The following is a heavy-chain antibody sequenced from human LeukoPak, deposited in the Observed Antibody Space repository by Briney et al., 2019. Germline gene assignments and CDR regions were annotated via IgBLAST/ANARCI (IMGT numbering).Heavy chain of an antibody. D-gene: IGHD6-13*01. CDR1: GFTFSSYA. J-gene: IGHJ4*02. V-gene: IGHV3-30*04. CDR2: ISYDGSNK. CDR3: AREMAAAPLY. Sequence: GRSLRLSCAASGFTFSSYAMHWVRQAPGKGLEWVAVISYDGSNKYYADSVKGRFTISRDNSKNTLYLQMNSLRAEDTAVYYCAREMAAAPLYWGQGTLVTVSS.